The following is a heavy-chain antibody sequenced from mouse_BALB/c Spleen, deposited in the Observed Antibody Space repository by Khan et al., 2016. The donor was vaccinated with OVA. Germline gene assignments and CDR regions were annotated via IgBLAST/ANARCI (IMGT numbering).Heavy chain of an antibody. CDR3: AREEALYYFDY. CDR1: GYIFTSYW. V-gene: IGHV1S132*01. CDR2: IYPGTNNT. Sequence: QVRLQQSGAELVRPGASVKLSCKTSGYIFTSYWIHWVKQRSGQGLEWITRIYPGTNNTYYNEKLKDKATLTADKSSSTVYMQLSSLKSEDSAVYFCAREEALYYFDYWGQGTTLTVSS. J-gene: IGHJ2*01. D-gene: IGHD3-2*02.